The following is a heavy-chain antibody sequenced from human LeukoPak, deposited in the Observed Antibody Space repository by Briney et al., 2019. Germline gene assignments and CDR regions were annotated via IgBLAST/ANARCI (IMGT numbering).Heavy chain of an antibody. CDR2: IYSSGST. V-gene: IGHV4-59*01. J-gene: IGHJ4*02. Sequence: SETLSLTCTVSGGSISSYYWSWIRQPPGKGLEWIGYIYSSGSTNYNPPPKSRVTIAVDPSKNQFSLKLSSVTAADTAVYYCARLRVGPPNGFASWGQGTLVTV. CDR1: GGSISSYY. CDR3: ARLRVGPPNGFAS. D-gene: IGHD1-26*01.